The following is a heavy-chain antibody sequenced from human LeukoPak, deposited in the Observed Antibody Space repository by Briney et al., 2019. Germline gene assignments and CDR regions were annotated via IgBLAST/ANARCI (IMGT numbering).Heavy chain of an antibody. D-gene: IGHD5-18*01. CDR1: GGSFSGYY. CDR3: ARNSRRVITAMRYYYMDV. CDR2: INHSGST. J-gene: IGHJ6*03. V-gene: IGHV4-34*01. Sequence: SETLSLTCAVYGGSFSGYYWSWIRQPPGKGLEWIGEINHSGSTNYNPSLKSRVTISVDTSKNQFSLKLSSVTAADTAVYYCARNSRRVITAMRYYYMDVWGKGTTVTVSS.